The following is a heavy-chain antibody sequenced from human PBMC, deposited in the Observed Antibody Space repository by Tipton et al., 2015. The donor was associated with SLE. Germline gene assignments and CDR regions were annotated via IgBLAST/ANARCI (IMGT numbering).Heavy chain of an antibody. V-gene: IGHV4-31*03. CDR3: ARDGYSSGWDGDFDY. Sequence: TLSLTCSVSGGSITSGGYYWTWIRQHPGKGLEWIGYFYFSSSTFYNPSLQSRVTISRDPSKNQFYLNLSSATAADTAVYYCARDGYSSGWDGDFDYWGQGILVTVSS. D-gene: IGHD6-19*01. J-gene: IGHJ4*02. CDR1: GGSITSGGYY. CDR2: FYFSSST.